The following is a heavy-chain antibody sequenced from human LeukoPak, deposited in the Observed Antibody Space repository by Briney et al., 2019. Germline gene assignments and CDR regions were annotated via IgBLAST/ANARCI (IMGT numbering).Heavy chain of an antibody. CDR3: ARHLDGGPDY. J-gene: IGHJ4*02. Sequence: SQTLSLTCAISGDSVSSNSAVWLWIRQSPSRGLEWLGGTYYRSKWHNDYAVSVKSRMTINPETSKNQFSLHLNSVTPEDTAVYYCARHLDGGPDYWGQGTLVAVSS. D-gene: IGHD3-16*01. CDR1: GDSVSSNSAV. CDR2: TYYRSKWHN. V-gene: IGHV6-1*01.